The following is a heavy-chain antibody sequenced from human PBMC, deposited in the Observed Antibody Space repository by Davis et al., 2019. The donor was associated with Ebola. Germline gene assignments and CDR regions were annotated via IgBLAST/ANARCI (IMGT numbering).Heavy chain of an antibody. D-gene: IGHD1-26*01. V-gene: IGHV1-69*04. CDR2: IIPILGIA. CDR3: ATWSYYRYWYFDL. CDR1: GGTLRTHG. J-gene: IGHJ2*01. Sequence: SVKVSCKAAGGTLRTHGMSWVRQAPGQGLEWMGRIIPILGIANYAQKFQGRVTITAGKSTSTAYMELSSLRSEDTAVYYCATWSYYRYWYFDLWGRGTLVTVSS.